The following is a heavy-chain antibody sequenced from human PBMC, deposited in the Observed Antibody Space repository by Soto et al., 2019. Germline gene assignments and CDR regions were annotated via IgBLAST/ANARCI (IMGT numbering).Heavy chain of an antibody. CDR2: ISVSGGNT. V-gene: IGHV3-23*01. D-gene: IGHD1-26*01. CDR1: GFTFSSYA. J-gene: IGHJ5*02. CDR3: AKDNCGSYFPYSWFDP. Sequence: EVQLLESGGGLVQPGGSLRLSCAASGFTFSSYAMSWVRQAPGKGLEWVSAISVSGGNTYYADSVKGRFTISRDQSKNTLYLQMNSLRAEDTAVYYCAKDNCGSYFPYSWFDPWCQGPLVTVSS.